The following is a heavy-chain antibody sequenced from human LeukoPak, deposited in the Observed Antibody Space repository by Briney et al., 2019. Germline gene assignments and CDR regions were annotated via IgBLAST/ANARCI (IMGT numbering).Heavy chain of an antibody. CDR1: GYTFTGYS. V-gene: IGHV1-2*04. CDR3: ARAPTSDGPFVYFDY. CDR2: INPNSGGT. D-gene: IGHD3-16*02. J-gene: IGHJ4*02. Sequence: AASVKVSCKASGYTFTGYSVHWVRQAPGQGLEWMGWINPNSGGTNYAQKFQGWVTMTRDTSISTAYMELSRLRSDDTAVYYCARAPTSDGPFVYFDYWGQGTLVTVSS.